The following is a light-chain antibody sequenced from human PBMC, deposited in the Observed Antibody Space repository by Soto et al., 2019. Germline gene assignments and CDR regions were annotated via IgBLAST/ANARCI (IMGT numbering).Light chain of an antibody. CDR1: ESVRNN. CDR2: GTS. Sequence: EIVMTQSPATLSVSPGERVTLSCRASESVRNNLAWYQQKPGQAPSLLISGTSTRATDVPARFSGSGSGTDFTLTISSLQSEDFAVYYCQQHNDWPLTFGGGTKVQIK. J-gene: IGKJ4*01. V-gene: IGKV3-15*01. CDR3: QQHNDWPLT.